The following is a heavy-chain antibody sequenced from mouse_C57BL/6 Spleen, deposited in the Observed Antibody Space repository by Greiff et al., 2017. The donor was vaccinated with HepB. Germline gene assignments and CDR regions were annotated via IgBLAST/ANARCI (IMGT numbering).Heavy chain of an antibody. D-gene: IGHD1-1*01. CDR1: GYTFTSYW. V-gene: IGHV1-64*01. CDR3: ARRDTTVVAGLDY. CDR2: IHPNSGST. J-gene: IGHJ2*01. Sequence: VQLQQPGAELVKPGASVKLSCKASGYTFTSYWMHWVKQRPGQGLEWIGMIHPNSGSTNYNEKFKSKATLTVDKSSSTAYMQLSSLTSEDSAVYYCARRDTTVVAGLDYWGKGTTLTVSS.